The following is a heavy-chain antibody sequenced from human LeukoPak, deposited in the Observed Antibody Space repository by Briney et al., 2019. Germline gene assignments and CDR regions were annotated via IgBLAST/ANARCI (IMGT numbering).Heavy chain of an antibody. CDR3: ARGYSDYYYYYMDV. CDR1: GGTFSSYA. CDR2: IIPIFGTA. Sequence: SVKVSCKASGGTFSSYAISWVRQAPGQGLEWMGEIIPIFGTANYAQKFQGRVTITADESTSTAYMELSSLRSEDTAVYYCARGYSDYYYYYMDVWGKGTTVTVSS. J-gene: IGHJ6*03. D-gene: IGHD3-16*02. V-gene: IGHV1-69*13.